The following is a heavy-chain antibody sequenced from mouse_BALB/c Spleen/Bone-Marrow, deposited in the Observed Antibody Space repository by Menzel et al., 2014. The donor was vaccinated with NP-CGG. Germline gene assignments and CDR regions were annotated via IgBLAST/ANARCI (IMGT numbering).Heavy chain of an antibody. D-gene: IGHD2-3*01. J-gene: IGHJ2*01. V-gene: IGHV1-14*01. CDR3: AREGWLLRFDY. CDR2: INPYNDGT. Sequence: VQLQQSGPELVKPGVSVNMSCKASGYTFTAYVMHWVKQKPGQGLEWIGYINPYNDGTNYIEKFKGKATLTSDIPSSTAYMELSSLTSEDSAVYYCAREGWLLRFDYWGQGTTLTVST. CDR1: GYTFTAYV.